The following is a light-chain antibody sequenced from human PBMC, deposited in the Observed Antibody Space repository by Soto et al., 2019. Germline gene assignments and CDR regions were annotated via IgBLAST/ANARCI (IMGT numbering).Light chain of an antibody. CDR3: QQYASSTLT. CDR2: GAS. J-gene: IGKJ4*01. CDR1: QSVRTN. V-gene: IGKV3-20*01. Sequence: EIVMTQSPVTLSVSPGERATLSSRASQSVRTNLAWYQQTPGQAPRLLIYGASSRATGIPDRFSGSGSGTEFTRTTSRLEPEDFKVDYCQQYASSTLTFGGGTKVDI.